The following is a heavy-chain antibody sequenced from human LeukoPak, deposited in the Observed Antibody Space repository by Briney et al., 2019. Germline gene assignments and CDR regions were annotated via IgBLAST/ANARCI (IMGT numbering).Heavy chain of an antibody. V-gene: IGHV1-8*03. CDR1: GYTFTGYY. Sequence: GASVKVSCKASGYTFTGYYMHWVRQAPGQGLEWMGWMNPNSGNTGYAQKFQGRVTITRNTSISTAYMELSSLRSEDTAVYYCARAGIAARKYYYYMDVWGKGTTVTVSS. J-gene: IGHJ6*03. D-gene: IGHD6-6*01. CDR2: MNPNSGNT. CDR3: ARAGIAARKYYYYMDV.